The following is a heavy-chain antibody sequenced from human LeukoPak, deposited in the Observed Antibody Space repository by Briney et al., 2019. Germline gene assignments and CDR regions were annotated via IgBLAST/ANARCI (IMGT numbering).Heavy chain of an antibody. CDR1: GFTFSTYS. CDR3: ARVISRLVGVDYYYFGMDV. CDR2: ISSSSSAI. V-gene: IGHV3-48*04. Sequence: GGSLRLSCAASGFTFSTYSMSWVRQAPGKGLEWVSYISSSSSAIYYADSVKGRFTISRDNAKNSLYLQMNSLRAEDTAVYYCARVISRLVGVDYYYFGMDVWGQGTTVTVSS. D-gene: IGHD3-10*01. J-gene: IGHJ6*02.